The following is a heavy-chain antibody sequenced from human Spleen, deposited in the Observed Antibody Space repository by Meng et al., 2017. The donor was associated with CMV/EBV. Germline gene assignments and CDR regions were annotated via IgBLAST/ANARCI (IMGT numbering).Heavy chain of an antibody. D-gene: IGHD1-26*01. Sequence: GGSLRLSCAASTFTLSPYSMNWVRQAPGKGLEWVSSISSTGSYIYYADLVKGRFTSSRDNARNSLYLQMNSLRAEDTAVYYCAKAGQRGVVGARYGMDVWGQGTTVTVSS. CDR3: AKAGQRGVVGARYGMDV. V-gene: IGHV3-21*04. CDR2: ISSTGSYI. CDR1: TFTLSPYS. J-gene: IGHJ6*02.